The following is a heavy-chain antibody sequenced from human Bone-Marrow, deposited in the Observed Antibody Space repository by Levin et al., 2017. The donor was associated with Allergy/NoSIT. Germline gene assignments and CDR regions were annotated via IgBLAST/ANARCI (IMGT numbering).Heavy chain of an antibody. D-gene: IGHD4-17*01. CDR3: ARVGDYEAFEI. Sequence: SETLSLTCSVSGGSIRSGDYYWSWIRQSPGKGLEWIGYISDSGVTFYNPSLESRLTMSVDTSKNQFSLTLRSVTAADTAVYYCARVGDYEAFEIWGQGTKVAVSS. CDR1: GGSIRSGDYY. J-gene: IGHJ3*02. V-gene: IGHV4-30-4*01. CDR2: ISDSGVT.